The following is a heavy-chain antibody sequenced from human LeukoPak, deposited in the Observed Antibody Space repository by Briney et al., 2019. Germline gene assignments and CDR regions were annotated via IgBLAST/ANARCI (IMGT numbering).Heavy chain of an antibody. CDR3: ARLYVEGHYNSGWESLAFDI. J-gene: IGHJ3*02. CDR1: GASMSDHY. D-gene: IGHD6-19*01. CDR2: INDSGNT. V-gene: IGHV4-59*08. Sequence: SETLSLTCTVSGASMSDHYWSWIRQPPGKGLEFIGYINDSGNTNYNPSLKSRVTVSIDTSKNQFSLRLGSVTAADTAVYYCARLYVEGHYNSGWESLAFDIWGQGTMVTVSS.